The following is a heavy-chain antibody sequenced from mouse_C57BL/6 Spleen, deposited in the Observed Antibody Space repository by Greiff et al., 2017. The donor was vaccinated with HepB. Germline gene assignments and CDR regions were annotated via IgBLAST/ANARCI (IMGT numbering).Heavy chain of an antibody. V-gene: IGHV5-6*01. D-gene: IGHD1-1*02. J-gene: IGHJ2*01. Sequence: EVQGVESGGDLVKPGGSLKLSCAASGFTFSSYGMSWVRQTPDKRLEWVATISSGGSYTYYRDSVKGRFTISRDNAKDTLYLQMSSLKSEDRARHYCARDDYPNPYYLDYWGQGTTLTVAS. CDR3: ARDDYPNPYYLDY. CDR1: GFTFSSYG. CDR2: ISSGGSYT.